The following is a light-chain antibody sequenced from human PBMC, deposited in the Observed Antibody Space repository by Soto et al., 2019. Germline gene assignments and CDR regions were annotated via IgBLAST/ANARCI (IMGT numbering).Light chain of an antibody. J-gene: IGKJ4*01. V-gene: IGKV1-39*01. CDR2: AAS. CDR3: QESFSNKVT. Sequence: DIQMTQSPSSLSASVGDRVTITCRASQTIDNYLNWYQQKPGKAPKVLIYAASILQSGVPSRFSGSGSGTEFTLTIRTLQAEDFATYYCQESFSNKVTFGGGTRVQIK. CDR1: QTIDNY.